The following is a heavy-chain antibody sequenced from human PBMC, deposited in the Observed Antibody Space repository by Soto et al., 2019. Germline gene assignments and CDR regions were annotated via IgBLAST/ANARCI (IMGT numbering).Heavy chain of an antibody. CDR3: ARVFGDSGSSYYGMDV. V-gene: IGHV4-59*08. J-gene: IGHJ6*02. CDR2: IYYSGNT. CDR1: GGSISSYY. D-gene: IGHD4-17*01. Sequence: SETVSLTCTVSGGSISSYYWSWIRQPPGKGLEWIGYIYYSGNTNYNPSLKSRLTMSVDTSKNQFSLKLSSVTAADTAVYFCARVFGDSGSSYYGMDVWGQGTTVTVSS.